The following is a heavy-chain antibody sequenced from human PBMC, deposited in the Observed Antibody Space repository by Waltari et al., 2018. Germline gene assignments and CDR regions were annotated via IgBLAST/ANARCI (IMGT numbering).Heavy chain of an antibody. D-gene: IGHD1-26*01. CDR1: GFTFSSYA. J-gene: IGHJ4*02. CDR3: AKDAGGSYPVDY. V-gene: IGHV3-23*04. Sequence: EVQLVESGGGLVQPGGSLRLSCAASGFTFSSYAMSWVRQAPGKGLGEVSVISGSGGSTYYEDAVKVRLTISRDNSKNTLYLQMNSLRAEDTAVYYCAKDAGGSYPVDYWGQGTLVTVSS. CDR2: ISGSGGST.